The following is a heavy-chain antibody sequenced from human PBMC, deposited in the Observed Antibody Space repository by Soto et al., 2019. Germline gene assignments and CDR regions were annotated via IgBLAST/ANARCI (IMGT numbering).Heavy chain of an antibody. CDR1: GGSVSSGSYY. D-gene: IGHD6-19*01. J-gene: IGHJ6*02. Sequence: QVQLQESGPGLVKPSETLSLTCTVSGGSVSSGSYYWSWIRQPPGKGLEWIGYIYYSGSTNYNPSLKSRVTRSVDTSKNQFSRMLSSVTAADTAVYYCARGIEGWYQGRYYYGMDVLGQGTTVTVSS. CDR2: IYYSGST. CDR3: ARGIEGWYQGRYYYGMDV. V-gene: IGHV4-61*01.